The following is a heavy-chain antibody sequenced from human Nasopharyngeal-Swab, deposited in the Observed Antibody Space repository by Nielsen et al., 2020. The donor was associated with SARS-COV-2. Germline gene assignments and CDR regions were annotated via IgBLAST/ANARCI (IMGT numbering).Heavy chain of an antibody. Sequence: VRQMPGKGLEWVAVTWYDGSNKYYADSVKGRFTISRDNSKNTLYLQMNSLRAEDTAVYYCARDYYGSGKGWFDPWGQGTLVTVSS. V-gene: IGHV3-33*01. CDR2: TWYDGSNK. CDR3: ARDYYGSGKGWFDP. D-gene: IGHD3-10*01. J-gene: IGHJ5*02.